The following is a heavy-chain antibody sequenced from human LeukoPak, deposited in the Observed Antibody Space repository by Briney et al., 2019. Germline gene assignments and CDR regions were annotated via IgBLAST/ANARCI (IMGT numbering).Heavy chain of an antibody. V-gene: IGHV1-18*01. CDR1: GYTFINYG. Sequence: ASVKVSCKASGYTFINYGITWVRQAPGQGLEWMGWISAYNSAYNGNTHYAQKLQGRVTMTTDTSTNTGYMELRSLRSDDTAVYYCARGLYYYDSSGYRAFDIWGQGTMVTVSS. CDR2: ISAYNSAYNGNT. CDR3: ARGLYYYDSSGYRAFDI. D-gene: IGHD3-22*01. J-gene: IGHJ3*02.